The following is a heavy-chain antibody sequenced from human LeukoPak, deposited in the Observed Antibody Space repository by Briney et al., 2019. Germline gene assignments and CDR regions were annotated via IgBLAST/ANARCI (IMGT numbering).Heavy chain of an antibody. D-gene: IGHD5-18*01. J-gene: IGHJ6*03. Sequence: SERLSLTCTVSGDSVSSNSDYWGWIRQPPGKGLEWIGSIYYRGSTNYNPSLKSRVTISVDTSKNQFSLKLTSVTAADTAVYYCARTTEGGYTYGYFYYYYMDVWGKGTTVTISS. CDR3: ARTTEGGYTYGYFYYYYMDV. CDR2: IYYRGST. V-gene: IGHV4-39*07. CDR1: GDSVSSNSDY.